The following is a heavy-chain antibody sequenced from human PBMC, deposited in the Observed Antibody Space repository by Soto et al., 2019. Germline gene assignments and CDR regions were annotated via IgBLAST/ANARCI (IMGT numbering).Heavy chain of an antibody. CDR3: AREGSYGWYDC. D-gene: IGHD2-15*01. Sequence: QVQLVQSGAEVRKPGASVKVSCKASGYTFSSHGIIWVRQATGQGLEWMGWISGYNGNAKYAQRFQGRVTMTTDTSPSTVYMDLRSLGSDDSAVYYCAREGSYGWYDCWGQGTLVTVSS. V-gene: IGHV1-18*01. CDR2: ISGYNGNA. CDR1: GYTFSSHG. J-gene: IGHJ5*01.